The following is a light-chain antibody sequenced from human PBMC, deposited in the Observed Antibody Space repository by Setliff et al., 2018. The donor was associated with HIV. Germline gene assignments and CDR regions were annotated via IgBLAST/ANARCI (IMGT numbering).Light chain of an antibody. V-gene: IGLV2-14*03. CDR2: EVS. Sequence: ALTQPASVSGSPGQSIVISCTGTRSDVGTYDYVSWYQQHPGKAPKLMIYEVSNRPSGVSNRFSGSKSGNTASLTISGLQAEDEGDYYCSSYAAIGTLFGTGTKVTVL. CDR3: SSYAAIGTL. J-gene: IGLJ1*01. CDR1: RSDVGTYDY.